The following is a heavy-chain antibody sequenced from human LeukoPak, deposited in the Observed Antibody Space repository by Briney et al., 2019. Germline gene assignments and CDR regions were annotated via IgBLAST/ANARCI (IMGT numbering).Heavy chain of an antibody. CDR2: MNSDGSST. CDR3: ATVSRSSGRGYFDY. D-gene: IGHD6-19*01. CDR1: GFPFSNYW. Sequence: QPGGSLRLSCAASGFPFSNYWMHWVRQAPGKGLVCVSRMNSDGSSTSYADSVKGRFTISRDNAKNTLYLQMNSLRAEGAAVYYCATVSRSSGRGYFDYWGPGTLVTVSS. J-gene: IGHJ4*02. V-gene: IGHV3-74*01.